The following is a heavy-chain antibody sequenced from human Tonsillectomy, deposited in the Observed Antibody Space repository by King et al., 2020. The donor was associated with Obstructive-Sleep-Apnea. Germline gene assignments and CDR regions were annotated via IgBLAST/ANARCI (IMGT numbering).Heavy chain of an antibody. CDR1: GFTGTSTY. Sequence: VQLVESGGGLVQPGGSLRLSCAASGFTGTSTYMSWVRQAPGKGLEWVSVIYSGGSTYYAESVKGRFTISRHNSKNTLYLQMNSLRAEDTAVYYCARGGSSYDPTYYFDNWGQGTLVTVSS. D-gene: IGHD3-3*01. V-gene: IGHV3-53*04. CDR3: ARGGSSYDPTYYFDN. CDR2: IYSGGST. J-gene: IGHJ4*02.